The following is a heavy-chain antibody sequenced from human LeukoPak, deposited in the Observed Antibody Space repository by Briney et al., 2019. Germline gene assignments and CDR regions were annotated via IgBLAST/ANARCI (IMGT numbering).Heavy chain of an antibody. V-gene: IGHV4-59*08. D-gene: IGHD3-16*02. CDR2: IYNGGSA. CDR3: ARHVRYSYVLFDY. CDR1: GGSVSTYY. Sequence: SETLSLTCTVSGGSVSTYYWSWIRQPPGKGLEWIGYIYNGGSANYNPSLKSRVAISLDTSKNQFSLKLTSVTATDTAVYYCARHVRYSYVLFDYWGQGTLVTVSS. J-gene: IGHJ4*02.